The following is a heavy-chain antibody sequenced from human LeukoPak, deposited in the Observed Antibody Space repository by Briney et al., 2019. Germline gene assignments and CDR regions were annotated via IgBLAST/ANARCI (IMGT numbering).Heavy chain of an antibody. CDR1: GYTFTSYG. CDR3: ARDRRDFWSGYGPGDFDY. V-gene: IGHV1-18*01. D-gene: IGHD3-3*01. J-gene: IGHJ4*02. CDR2: ISVYNGNT. Sequence: GASVKVSCKASGYTFTSYGVSWVRQAPGQGLEWMGWISVYNGNTKYGKKVQGRVTMTTDTSTSTAYMELRSLRSDDTAVYYCARDRRDFWSGYGPGDFDYWGQGTLVTVSS.